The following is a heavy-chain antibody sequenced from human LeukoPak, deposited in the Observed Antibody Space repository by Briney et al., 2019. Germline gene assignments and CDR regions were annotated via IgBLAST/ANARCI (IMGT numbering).Heavy chain of an antibody. J-gene: IGHJ4*02. Sequence: PSETLSLTCAVYGGSFSGYYWSWIRQPPGKGLEWIGEINHSGSTNYNPSLKSRVTISVDTSKNQFSLKLSSVTAADTAVYYCARRGGCYYSGRLSYYFDYWGQGTLVTVSS. CDR3: ARRGGCYYSGRLSYYFDY. D-gene: IGHD1-26*01. CDR1: GGSFSGYY. CDR2: INHSGST. V-gene: IGHV4-34*01.